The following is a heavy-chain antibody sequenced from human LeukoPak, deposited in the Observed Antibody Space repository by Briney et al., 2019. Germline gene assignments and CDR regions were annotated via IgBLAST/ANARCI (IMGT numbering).Heavy chain of an antibody. CDR3: ARAESGRYHEGWFDP. V-gene: IGHV3-66*01. J-gene: IGHJ5*02. CDR2: IYSGGST. Sequence: GGSLRLSCAASGFTVSSNYMSWVRQAPGKGLEWVSVIYSGGSTYYADSVKGRFTISRDNSKNTLYLQMNSMRAENTAVYYCARAESGRYHEGWFDPWGQGTLVTVSS. CDR1: GFTVSSNY. D-gene: IGHD1-26*01.